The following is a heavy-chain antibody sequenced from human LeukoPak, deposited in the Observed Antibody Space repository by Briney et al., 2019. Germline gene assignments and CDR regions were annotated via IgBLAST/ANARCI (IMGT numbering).Heavy chain of an antibody. CDR1: EFTFSNYA. Sequence: GGSLRLSCAASEFTFSNYAMNWVRQAPGKGLVWVSRISPTGSTTSYADSVKGRFTVFRDNAKNTLYLQVNNLRAEDTAVYYCARGPNSNWSGLDFWGQGTLLTVSS. J-gene: IGHJ4*02. CDR2: ISPTGSTT. CDR3: ARGPNSNWSGLDF. V-gene: IGHV3-74*01. D-gene: IGHD6-6*01.